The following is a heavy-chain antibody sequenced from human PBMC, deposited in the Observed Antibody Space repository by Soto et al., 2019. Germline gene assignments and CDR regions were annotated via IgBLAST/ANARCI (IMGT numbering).Heavy chain of an antibody. J-gene: IGHJ5*02. V-gene: IGHV4-4*02. CDR1: GGNISNNRG. CDR3: ARRERAAGTDWWFDP. CDR2: MHHSGSI. Sequence: LSYCVAGGNISNNRGRSMVRQPPGKGLEWIGEMHHSGSIHYNASLKSRATLSVDKSRNQFSLKLSSVTAADTAVYYCARRERAAGTDWWFDPWGQGTLVT. D-gene: IGHD6-13*01.